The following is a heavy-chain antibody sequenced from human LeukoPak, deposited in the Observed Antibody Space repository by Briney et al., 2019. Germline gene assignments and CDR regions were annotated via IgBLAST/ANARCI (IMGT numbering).Heavy chain of an antibody. CDR3: ATSYGSGSYYREPWY. CDR1: GGSISSSSYY. CDR2: IYYSGST. D-gene: IGHD3-10*01. V-gene: IGHV4-39*01. J-gene: IGHJ4*02. Sequence: SETLSLTCTVSGGSISSSSYYWGWIRQPPGTGLEWIGSIYYSGSTYYNPSLKSRVTISVDTSKNQFSLKLSSVTAADTAVYYCATSYGSGSYYREPWYWGQGTLVTVSS.